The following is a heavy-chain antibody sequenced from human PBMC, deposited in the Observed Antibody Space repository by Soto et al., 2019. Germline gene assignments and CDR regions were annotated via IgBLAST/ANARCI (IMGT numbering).Heavy chain of an antibody. Sequence: QVQLVQSGAEVKKPGSSVKVSCKASGGTFSSYAISWVRQAPGQGLEWMGGIIPIFGTANYAQKFQGRVTITADESTSTAYVELSSLRCEDTAVYYCARGGVITIVREQGYGMDVWGPGTTVTVSS. CDR1: GGTFSSYA. CDR2: IIPIFGTA. V-gene: IGHV1-69*01. J-gene: IGHJ6*02. D-gene: IGHD3-10*01. CDR3: ARGGVITIVREQGYGMDV.